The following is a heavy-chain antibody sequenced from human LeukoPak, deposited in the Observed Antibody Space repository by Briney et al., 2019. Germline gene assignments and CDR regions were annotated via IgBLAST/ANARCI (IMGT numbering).Heavy chain of an antibody. CDR2: INPKSAVT. D-gene: IGHD6-13*01. CDR1: GYTFTGYF. CDR3: ARDRSGIAAAGKERWFDP. Sequence: ASVKVSCKASGYTFTGYFVHWVRQAPGQGLEWMGWINPKSAVTKYAQKFQGRVTVTRDTSISTAYMELRSLRSDDTAVYYCARDRSGIAAAGKERWFDPWGQGTLVTVSS. J-gene: IGHJ5*02. V-gene: IGHV1-2*02.